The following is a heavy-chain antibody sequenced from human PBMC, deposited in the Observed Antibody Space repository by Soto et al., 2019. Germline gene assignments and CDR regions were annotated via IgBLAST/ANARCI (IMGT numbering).Heavy chain of an antibody. Sequence: GGSLRLHYPASGFPFSSYSMNGVRPAPGKGLAWVSYISSSSSTIYYADSVKGRFTISRDNAKNSLYLQMNSLRDEDTAVYYCAREGILEWLLQGFYYFGIDVWGQGTTVTVSS. CDR3: AREGILEWLLQGFYYFGIDV. D-gene: IGHD3-3*01. J-gene: IGHJ6*02. CDR2: ISSSSSTI. CDR1: GFPFSSYS. V-gene: IGHV3-48*02.